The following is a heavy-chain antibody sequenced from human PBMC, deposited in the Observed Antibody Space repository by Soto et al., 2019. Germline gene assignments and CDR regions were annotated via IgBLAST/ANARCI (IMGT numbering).Heavy chain of an antibody. CDR2: ISDDGSNK. CDR3: AKDPRIAAAGTGWFDP. J-gene: IGHJ5*02. CDR1: GFTFRSFA. V-gene: IGHV3-30-3*01. D-gene: IGHD6-13*01. Sequence: GGSLRLSCSASGFTFRSFAMHWVRQAPGRGLEWVAVISDDGSNKFYADAVKGRFTISRDDSKNTLYLQMNSLRAEDTAVYYCAKDPRIAAAGTGWFDPWGQGTLVTVSS.